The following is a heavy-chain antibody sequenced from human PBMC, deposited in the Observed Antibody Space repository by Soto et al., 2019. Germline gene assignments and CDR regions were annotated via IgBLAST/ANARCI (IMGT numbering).Heavy chain of an antibody. CDR1: GGTFSSYT. CDR3: ARGAYRGGSTFDY. Sequence: QVQLVQSGAEVKKPGSSVMVSCKASGGTFSSYTFSWVRQAPGQGLEWMGGIIPIFKTPHYARKFQGRVTITADESTSTAYMAMSSLRSEDTAVYDCARGAYRGGSTFDYWGQGTLVTVSS. V-gene: IGHV1-69*01. J-gene: IGHJ4*02. CDR2: IIPIFKTP. D-gene: IGHD1-26*01.